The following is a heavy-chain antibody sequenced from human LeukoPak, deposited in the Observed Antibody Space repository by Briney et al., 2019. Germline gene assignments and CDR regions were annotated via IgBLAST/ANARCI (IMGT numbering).Heavy chain of an antibody. J-gene: IGHJ3*02. Sequence: SETLSLTCTVSGGSLSNYYWSWIRQPPEKGLEWIGYIYYSGSTNDNPSLKSRVTISIDTSKNQFSLKLSSVTAADTAVYYCARVAYYYDSSGPDAFDIWGQGTMVTVSS. D-gene: IGHD3-22*01. CDR2: IYYSGST. CDR1: GGSLSNYY. CDR3: ARVAYYYDSSGPDAFDI. V-gene: IGHV4-59*01.